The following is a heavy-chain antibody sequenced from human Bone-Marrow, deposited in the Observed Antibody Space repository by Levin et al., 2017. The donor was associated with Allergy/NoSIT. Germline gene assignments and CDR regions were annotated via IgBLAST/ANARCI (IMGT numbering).Heavy chain of an antibody. D-gene: IGHD5-24*01. Sequence: GESLKISCVASGFSFSNSALTWVRQPPGRGPEWVSAISGSGLSTYYADSVKGRFTISRDNSKNTVYLQMNSLRAEDTAVYYCAKSTPADGDSWGQGTLVTVSS. J-gene: IGHJ4*02. CDR1: GFSFSNSA. CDR3: AKSTPADGDS. V-gene: IGHV3-23*01. CDR2: ISGSGLST.